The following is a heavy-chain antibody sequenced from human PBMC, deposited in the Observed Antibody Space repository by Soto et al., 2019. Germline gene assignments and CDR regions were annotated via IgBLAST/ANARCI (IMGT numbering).Heavy chain of an antibody. CDR2: TTGSGANK. CDR3: AKDGDFGNDGPAGYCEH. J-gene: IGHJ1*01. V-gene: IGHV3-23*01. CDR1: GFTFKNYA. Sequence: EVNLLESGGGVVQPGESLRISCVGSGFTFKNYAMTWVRQAPGKGLEWVSGTTGSGANKHYADSVRGRFTIARDNSKKSLYLEMKSLRVEDTAVYYCAKDGDFGNDGPAGYCEHWGQGTLVTVSS. D-gene: IGHD4-4*01.